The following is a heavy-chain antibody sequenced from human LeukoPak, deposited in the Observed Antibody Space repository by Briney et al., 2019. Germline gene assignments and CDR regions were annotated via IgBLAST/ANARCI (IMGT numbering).Heavy chain of an antibody. J-gene: IGHJ4*02. CDR2: IIPIFGTA. CDR1: GGTFSSYA. D-gene: IGHD5-24*01. V-gene: IGHV1-69*13. CDR3: ARISRDGYNYSDY. Sequence: ASVKVSCKASGGTFSSYAISWVRQAPGQGLEWMGGIIPIFGTANYAQKFQGRATITADESTSTAYMELSSLRSEDTAVYYCARISRDGYNYSDYWGQGTLVTVSS.